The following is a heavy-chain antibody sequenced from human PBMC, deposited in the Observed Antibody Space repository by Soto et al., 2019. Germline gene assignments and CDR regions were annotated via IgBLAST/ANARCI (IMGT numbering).Heavy chain of an antibody. CDR2: ISYGATNK. Sequence: QVQVVESGGGVVQPGRSLRLSCAASGFTFSRYAMHWVRQAPGKGLEWVAVISYGATNKYYADSVKGRFTISRDNSKSTLYLQMTSLRTEDTAVYYCARDRGDIAGRFDYWGQGTLDTVSS. CDR1: GFTFSRYA. CDR3: ARDRGDIAGRFDY. J-gene: IGHJ4*02. V-gene: IGHV3-30-3*01. D-gene: IGHD6-6*01.